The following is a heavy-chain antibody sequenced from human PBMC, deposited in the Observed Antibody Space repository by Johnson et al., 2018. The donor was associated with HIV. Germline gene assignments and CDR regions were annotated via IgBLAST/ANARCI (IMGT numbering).Heavy chain of an antibody. CDR1: GFTFSSYD. CDR2: IGTAGDT. CDR3: ARGGSSGWSGFLAVDI. J-gene: IGHJ3*02. D-gene: IGHD6-19*01. V-gene: IGHV3-13*01. Sequence: VQLVESGGGVVQPGRSLRLSCAASGFTFSSYDMHWVRQATGKGLEWVSAIGTAGDTYYPGSVKGRFTISRENAKNSLYLQMNSLRAGDTAIYYCARGGSSGWSGFLAVDIWGQGTMVTVSS.